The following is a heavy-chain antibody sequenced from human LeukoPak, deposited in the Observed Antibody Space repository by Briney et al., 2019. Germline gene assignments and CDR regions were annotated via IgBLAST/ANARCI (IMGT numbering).Heavy chain of an antibody. CDR2: INPNSGGT. Sequence: ASVKVSCKASGYTFTCYYMHWVRQAPGQGLEWMGWINPNSGGTNYAQKFQGRVTMTRDTSISTAYMELSRLRSDDPAVYYCASSGRYCSGGSCYQQASLDYWGQGTLVTVSS. D-gene: IGHD2-15*01. V-gene: IGHV1-2*02. CDR3: ASSGRYCSGGSCYQQASLDY. J-gene: IGHJ4*02. CDR1: GYTFTCYY.